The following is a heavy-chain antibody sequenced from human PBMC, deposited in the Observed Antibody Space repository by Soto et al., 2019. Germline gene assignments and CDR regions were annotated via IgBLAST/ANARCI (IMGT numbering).Heavy chain of an antibody. J-gene: IGHJ4*02. CDR3: GKGRSGDVGVFY. CDR2: ISPNCGGT. Sequence: QVQLVQSGAAVKKSGASVKVSCKDSGYTFTGYYIHWVRQAPGQGPERMGEISPNCGGTKYAQRFQGRVTMTRDTSITTVYMELSNLSPDDTAVYYCGKGRSGDVGVFYWGQGTLVTVYS. V-gene: IGHV1-2*02. CDR1: GYTFTGYY. D-gene: IGHD1-26*01.